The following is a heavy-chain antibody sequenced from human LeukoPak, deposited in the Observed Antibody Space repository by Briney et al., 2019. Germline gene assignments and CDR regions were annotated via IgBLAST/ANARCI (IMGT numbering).Heavy chain of an antibody. V-gene: IGHV3-9*01. CDR2: INWNSDSI. D-gene: IGHD2-21*02. Sequence: GGSLRLSCAVSGFTFDDYAMHWVRQVPGKGLEWVSGINWNSDSIGYADSVKGRFTTSRDNAKNSLYLQMNSLRAEDTAVYYCARSLTYCGGDCYPLVAFDIWGQGTTVTVSS. CDR3: ARSLTYCGGDCYPLVAFDI. CDR1: GFTFDDYA. J-gene: IGHJ6*02.